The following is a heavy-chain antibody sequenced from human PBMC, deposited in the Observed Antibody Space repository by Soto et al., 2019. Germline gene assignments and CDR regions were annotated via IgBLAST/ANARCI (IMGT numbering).Heavy chain of an antibody. CDR1: GGSISSYY. V-gene: IGHV4-59*08. J-gene: IGHJ5*02. D-gene: IGHD6-19*01. CDR2: IYYSGST. CDR3: ATLIAVAGRAGWFDP. Sequence: SETLSLTCTVSGGSISSYYWSWIRQPPGKGLEWIGYIYYSGSTNYNPSLKSRVTISVDTSKNQFSLKLSSVTAADTAVYYCATLIAVAGRAGWFDPWGQGTLVTVSS.